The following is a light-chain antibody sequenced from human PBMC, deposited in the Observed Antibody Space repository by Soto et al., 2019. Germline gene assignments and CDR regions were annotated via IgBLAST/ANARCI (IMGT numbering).Light chain of an antibody. J-gene: IGKJ5*01. Sequence: DIQMTQSPSSLSASVGDRVTITCRASQGISNYLAWYQQKPGKVPKLLIFAASSLQSGVPSRFSGSRSGTDFTLTISRLEPEDFAVYYCQHYGSSPPFTFGQGTRLEIK. CDR3: QHYGSSPPFT. V-gene: IGKV1-16*01. CDR1: QGISNY. CDR2: AAS.